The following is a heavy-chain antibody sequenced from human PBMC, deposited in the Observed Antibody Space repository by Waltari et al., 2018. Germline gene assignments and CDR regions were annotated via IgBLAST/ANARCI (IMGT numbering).Heavy chain of an antibody. J-gene: IGHJ4*02. D-gene: IGHD6-13*01. CDR2: INPNSGGT. CDR1: GYTFTGYY. CDR3: ARAEYSSSWYDY. Sequence: QVQLVQSGAEVKKHGASEKVSCKASGYTFTGYYMHWVRQAPGQGLEWMGRINPNSGGTNYAQKFQGRVTMTRDTSISTAYMELSRLRSDDTAVYYCARAEYSSSWYDYWGQGTLVTVSS. V-gene: IGHV1-2*06.